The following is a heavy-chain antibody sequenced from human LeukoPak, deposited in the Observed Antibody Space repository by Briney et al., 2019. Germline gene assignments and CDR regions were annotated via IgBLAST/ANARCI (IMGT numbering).Heavy chain of an antibody. CDR2: ITGSGGTK. J-gene: IGHJ4*02. CDR3: AKGGDYDGLTGYYDSDC. D-gene: IGHD3-9*01. V-gene: IGHV3-23*01. Sequence: GASLRLSCAASGFTFSNYAMSWVRQAPGKGLEWVSAITGSGGTKWYADSVKGHFTISRDNSKNTLYLQTNSLGVDDTAVYYCAKGGDYDGLTGYYDSDCWGQGTLVTASS. CDR1: GFTFSNYA.